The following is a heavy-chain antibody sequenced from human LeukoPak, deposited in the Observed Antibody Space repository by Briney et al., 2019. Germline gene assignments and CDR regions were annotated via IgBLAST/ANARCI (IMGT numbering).Heavy chain of an antibody. CDR2: ISYDGSNK. D-gene: IGHD3-22*01. V-gene: IGHV3-30*18. CDR1: EFTFSNYD. CDR3: AKGYGPYYYDSSLDI. Sequence: GGSLRLSCAASEFTFSNYDMHWVRQAPGKGLEWVAVISYDGSNKYYVDSMKGRFTIARDNSKNTLYLQMNSLRAEDTAVYYCAKGYGPYYYDSSLDIWGQGTMVTVSS. J-gene: IGHJ3*02.